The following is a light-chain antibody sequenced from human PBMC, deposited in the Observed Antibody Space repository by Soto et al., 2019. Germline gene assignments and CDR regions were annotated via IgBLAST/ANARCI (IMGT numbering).Light chain of an antibody. CDR3: QQYSDSPPT. CDR1: QRVSARY. CDR2: GAY. V-gene: IGKV3-20*01. Sequence: IVLTQSPGTLSLSPGYSSTLSCMASQRVSARYLAWYHQKPGQAHRLLIFGAYDRATGIPDRFSGSGSGTDFTLTIDRLEPEDFAMYYCQQYSDSPPTFGQGNKVDIK. J-gene: IGKJ1*01.